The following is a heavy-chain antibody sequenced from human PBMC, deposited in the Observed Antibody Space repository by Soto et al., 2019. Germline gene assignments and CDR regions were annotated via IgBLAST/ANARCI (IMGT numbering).Heavy chain of an antibody. D-gene: IGHD4-4*01. CDR1: GFTFNYYW. Sequence: EVQLVESEGGLVQRGGSLRLSCAASGFTFNYYWMHWVRQAPGQGLVWVAHIQNDGSRTTYADSVKGRFTISRDNAKNTMYLQMNSLRAEDTAVYCCAMGNLGGFDLWGQGTTVTVSS. V-gene: IGHV3-74*01. CDR3: AMGNLGGFDL. CDR2: IQNDGSRT. J-gene: IGHJ3*01.